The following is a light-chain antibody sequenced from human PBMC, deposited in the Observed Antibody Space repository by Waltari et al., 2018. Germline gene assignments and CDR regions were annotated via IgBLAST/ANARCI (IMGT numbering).Light chain of an antibody. J-gene: IGLJ1*01. CDR3: STWDNSLKTYI. CDR1: SKDVRNPG. CDR2: RDN. V-gene: IGLV10-54*04. Sequence: QAGLTQPPSVSRALRQTATLTCTGNSKDVRNPGAAWMQQHQGHPTKLLSYRDNRRPSGISERFSASRSGNTASLTITELQPEDEADYYCSTWDNSLKTYIFGTGTKVTVL.